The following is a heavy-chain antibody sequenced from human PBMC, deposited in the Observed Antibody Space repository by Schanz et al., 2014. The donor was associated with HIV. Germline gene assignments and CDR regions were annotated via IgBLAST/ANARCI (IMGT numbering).Heavy chain of an antibody. J-gene: IGHJ2*01. CDR1: GGTFTNYA. CDR3: AASMYNGSYGTHYYFDL. CDR2: IIPFFGTA. V-gene: IGHV1-69*01. D-gene: IGHD1-26*01. Sequence: QVPLVQSGSEVKKPGSSVKVSCKASGGTFTNYAISWVRQAPGQGLQWMGGIIPFFGTANYAQTLQGRLTITADESTGTAYMDLTSLRYEDTALYYCAASMYNGSYGTHYYFDLWGRGTLVTVSS.